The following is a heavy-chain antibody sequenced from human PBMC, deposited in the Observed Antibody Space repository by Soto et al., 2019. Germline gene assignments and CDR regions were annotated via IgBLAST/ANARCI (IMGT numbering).Heavy chain of an antibody. V-gene: IGHV4-39*01. J-gene: IGHJ4*02. D-gene: IGHD3-9*01. Sequence: QLQLQESGPGLVKPSETLSLTCTVSGGSISSSSYYWGWIRQPPGKGLEWIGSIYYSGSTYYNPSLTSRVTISVDTSKNQFSLKLSSVTAADTAVYYCARRDWYYFDYWGQGTLVTVSS. CDR3: ARRDWYYFDY. CDR1: GGSISSSSYY. CDR2: IYYSGST.